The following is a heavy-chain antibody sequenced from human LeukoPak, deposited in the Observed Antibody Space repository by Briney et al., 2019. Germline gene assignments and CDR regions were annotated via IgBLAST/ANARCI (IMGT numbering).Heavy chain of an antibody. CDR1: GFTFSSYA. V-gene: IGHV3-23*01. Sequence: GGSLRLSCAASGFTFSSYAMSWVRQAPGKGLEWLSAISGSGGNTYYADSVKGRFTISRDNSKNTLYLQMISLRAEDTAVYYCAKAITMIVVVPDAFDIWGQGTMVIVSS. D-gene: IGHD3-22*01. CDR3: AKAITMIVVVPDAFDI. J-gene: IGHJ3*02. CDR2: ISGSGGNT.